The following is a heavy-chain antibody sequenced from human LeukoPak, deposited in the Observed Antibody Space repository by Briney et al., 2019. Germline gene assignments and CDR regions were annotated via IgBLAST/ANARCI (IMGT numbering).Heavy chain of an antibody. CDR1: GYTFTGYY. CDR2: LNPNRGGT. D-gene: IGHD2-2*01. V-gene: IGHV1-2*02. Sequence: GASVKVSCKASGYTFTGYYMHGVRQAPGQGLEWMGWLNPNRGGTNYAQKFQGRVTMTRDTSISTAYMELSRLRSDDTAVYYCARDGDIVVVPAAMVNYWGQGTLVTVSS. CDR3: ARDGDIVVVPAAMVNY. J-gene: IGHJ4*02.